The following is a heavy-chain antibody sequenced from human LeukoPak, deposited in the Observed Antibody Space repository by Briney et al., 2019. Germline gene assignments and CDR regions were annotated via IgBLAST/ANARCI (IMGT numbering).Heavy chain of an antibody. Sequence: SETLSLTCIVSGGSVTSSSYSWNWIRQPPGKGLEWIGYIYYNGGSTNYNPSLKSRVTISLDTSKNQFSLKLSSVTAADTAVYYCARGWHSSGLVDYWGQGTLVTVSS. CDR2: IYYNGGST. D-gene: IGHD6-19*01. CDR3: ARGWHSSGLVDY. J-gene: IGHJ4*02. CDR1: GGSVTSSSYS. V-gene: IGHV4-61*01.